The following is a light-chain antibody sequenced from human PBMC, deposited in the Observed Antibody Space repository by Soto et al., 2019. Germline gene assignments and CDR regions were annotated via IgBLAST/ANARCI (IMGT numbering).Light chain of an antibody. V-gene: IGLV2-14*02. CDR3: TSYAGNNNFV. J-gene: IGLJ1*01. Sequence: QSVLTQPASVSGSPGQSITISCSGSISDVGSSGPVSWYQHHPGQVPKLIIYEGSRRPSGVSSRFSGSKTGNTASLTVSGLQAEGEADYYCTSYAGNNNFVFGTGTKVTVL. CDR1: ISDVGSSGP. CDR2: EGS.